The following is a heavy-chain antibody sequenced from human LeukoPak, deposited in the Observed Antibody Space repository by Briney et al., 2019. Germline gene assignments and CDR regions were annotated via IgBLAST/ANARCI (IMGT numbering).Heavy chain of an antibody. CDR2: INQDGSEE. V-gene: IGHV3-7*03. CDR3: AKDPNPFYDFWSGYK. J-gene: IGHJ4*02. D-gene: IGHD3-3*01. CDR1: GFTFSHYW. Sequence: GSLRLSCAASGFTFSHYWMTWVRQAPGKGLEWVAQINQDGSEEYYMDSVKARFTISRDNSKNILYLQMNSLRAEDTAVYYCAKDPNPFYDFWSGYKWGQGTLVTVSS.